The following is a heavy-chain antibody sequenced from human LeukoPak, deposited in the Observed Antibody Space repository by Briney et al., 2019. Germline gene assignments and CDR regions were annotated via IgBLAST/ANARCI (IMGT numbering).Heavy chain of an antibody. CDR2: MYYKGET. CDR1: GGSTYSRSYY. Sequence: SETLSLTCTVSGGSTYSRSYYWGWVRQPPGRGLEWIGSMYYKGETYLNPSLKSRVTISHTSKNQFSLKLSSVTAADTAVYYCAGQDIVVVPAAAAFDIWGQGTMVTVSS. J-gene: IGHJ3*02. V-gene: IGHV4-39*07. CDR3: AGQDIVVVPAAAAFDI. D-gene: IGHD2-2*01.